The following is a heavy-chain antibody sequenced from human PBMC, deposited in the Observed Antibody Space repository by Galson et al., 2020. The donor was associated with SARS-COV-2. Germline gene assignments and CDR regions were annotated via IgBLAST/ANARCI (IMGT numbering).Heavy chain of an antibody. Sequence: GESLKISCAASGFTFSNFGMHWVRQAPGKGLEWVAVIWYDGTNKYYAESVKGRFTISRDNSRNTLYLQMNSLRAEDTAVYYCAKFSVAGSESSWGQGTLVTVSS. CDR3: AKFSVAGSESS. CDR2: IWYDGTNK. CDR1: GFTFSNFG. D-gene: IGHD6-19*01. V-gene: IGHV3-33*06. J-gene: IGHJ5*02.